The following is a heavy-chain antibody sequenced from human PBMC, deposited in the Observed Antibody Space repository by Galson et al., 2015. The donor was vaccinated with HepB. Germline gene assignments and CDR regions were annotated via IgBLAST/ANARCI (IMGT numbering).Heavy chain of an antibody. J-gene: IGHJ4*02. CDR3: ARRLRAGASPAGRGYDY. D-gene: IGHD1-26*01. Sequence: QSGAEVKKPGESLKISCKGSGYSFTSYWIGWVRQMPGKGLEWMGIIYPGDSDTRYSPSFQGQVTISADKSISTAYLQWSSLKASDTAMYYCARRLRAGASPAGRGYDYWGQGTLVTVSS. V-gene: IGHV5-51*01. CDR1: GYSFTSYW. CDR2: IYPGDSDT.